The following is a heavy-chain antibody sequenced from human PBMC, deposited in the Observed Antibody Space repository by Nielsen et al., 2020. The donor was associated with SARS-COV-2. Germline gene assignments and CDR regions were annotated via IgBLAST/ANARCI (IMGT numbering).Heavy chain of an antibody. D-gene: IGHD5-12*01. CDR3: ARGGGYEKFFDY. Sequence: SETLSLTCIVSGGSISTGSHYWSWIRQPPGKGLEWIGYIFYRGNTNYNPSLKSRVTISVDTSKNQFSLKVNSVTAADTAVYYCARGGGYEKFFDYWGQGILVTVSS. J-gene: IGHJ4*02. CDR2: IFYRGNT. V-gene: IGHV4-61*01. CDR1: GGSISTGSHY.